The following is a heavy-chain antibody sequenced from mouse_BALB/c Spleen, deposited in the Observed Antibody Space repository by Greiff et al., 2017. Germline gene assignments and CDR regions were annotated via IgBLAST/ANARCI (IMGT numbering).Heavy chain of an antibody. V-gene: IGHV5-4*02. J-gene: IGHJ4*01. CDR1: GFTFSDYY. CDR2: ISDGGSYT. Sequence: EVKLVESGGGLVKPGGSLKLSCAASGFTFSDYYMYWVRQTPEKRLEWVATISDGGSYTYYPDSVKGRFTISRDNAKNNLYLQMSSLKSEDTAMYYCARSYYGSSLYAMDYWGQGTSVTVSS. CDR3: ARSYYGSSLYAMDY. D-gene: IGHD1-1*01.